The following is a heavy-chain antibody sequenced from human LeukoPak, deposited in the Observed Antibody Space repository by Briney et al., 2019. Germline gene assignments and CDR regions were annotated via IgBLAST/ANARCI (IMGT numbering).Heavy chain of an antibody. CDR1: GGTFSSYA. D-gene: IGHD2-2*01. J-gene: IGHJ4*02. CDR3: AREHCSSTSCYGYEDWLGFLIDY. CDR2: IIPILGIA. Sequence: SVKVSRKPSGGTFSSYAIRWVRPAPGQGLAWMGRIIPILGIASYAQKFQGRVTITADKSTSTAYMELSSLRSEDTAVYYCAREHCSSTSCYGYEDWLGFLIDYWGQGTLVTVSS. V-gene: IGHV1-69*04.